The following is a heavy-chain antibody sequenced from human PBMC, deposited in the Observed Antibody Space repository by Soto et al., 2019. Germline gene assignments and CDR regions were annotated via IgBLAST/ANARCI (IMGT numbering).Heavy chain of an antibody. Sequence: QVQLVESGGGVVQPGRSLRLSCAASGFTFSSYGMHWVRQAPGKGLEWVAVISYDGSNKYYADSVKGRFTISRDNSKNTLYLQMNSLRAEDTAVYYSALSSGWFHFDYWGQGTLVTVSS. D-gene: IGHD6-19*01. CDR3: ALSSGWFHFDY. J-gene: IGHJ4*02. V-gene: IGHV3-30*03. CDR1: GFTFSSYG. CDR2: ISYDGSNK.